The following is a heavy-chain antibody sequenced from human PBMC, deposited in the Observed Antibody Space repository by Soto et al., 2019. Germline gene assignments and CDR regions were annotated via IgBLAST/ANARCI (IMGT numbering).Heavy chain of an antibody. CDR2: IIPILGIA. J-gene: IGHJ6*03. CDR1: GGTFSSYT. V-gene: IGHV1-69*02. D-gene: IGHD6-19*01. Sequence: GSSVKVSCKASGGTFSSYTISWVRQAPGQGLEWMGRIIPILGIANYAQKFQGRVTITADKSTSTAYMELSSLRSEDTAVYYCAGTSYSSGLCYYYYMDVWGKGTTVTVSS. CDR3: AGTSYSSGLCYYYYMDV.